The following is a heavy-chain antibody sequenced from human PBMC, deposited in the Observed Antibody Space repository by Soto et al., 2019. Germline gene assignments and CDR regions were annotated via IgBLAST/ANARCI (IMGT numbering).Heavy chain of an antibody. D-gene: IGHD6-13*01. V-gene: IGHV1-69*13. CDR2: IIPIFGTA. Sequence: SVKVSCKASGGTFSSYAISWVRQAPGQGLEWMGGIIPIFGTANYAQKFQGRVTITADESTSTAYMELSSLRSEDTAVYYCARLKSIAAAGTDYYYGMDVWGQGTTVTVSS. J-gene: IGHJ6*02. CDR3: ARLKSIAAAGTDYYYGMDV. CDR1: GGTFSSYA.